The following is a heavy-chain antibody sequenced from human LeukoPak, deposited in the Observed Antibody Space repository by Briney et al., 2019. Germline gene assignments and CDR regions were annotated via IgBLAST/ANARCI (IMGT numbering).Heavy chain of an antibody. J-gene: IGHJ6*02. CDR3: ARVGGTNYYYYGMDV. Sequence: TTSETLSLTCAVYGGSFSGYYWSWIRQPPGKGLEWIGEINHSGSTNYNPSLKSRVTISVDTSKNQFSLKLSSVTAADTAVYYCARVGGTNYYYYGMDVWGQGTTVTVSS. CDR2: INHSGST. CDR1: GGSFSGYY. V-gene: IGHV4-34*01. D-gene: IGHD1-1*01.